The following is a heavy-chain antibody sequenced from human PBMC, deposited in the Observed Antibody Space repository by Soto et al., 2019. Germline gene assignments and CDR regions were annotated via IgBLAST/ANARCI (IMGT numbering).Heavy chain of an antibody. Sequence: ASVKVSCKASGYTFTSYAMHWVRQAPGQRLDWMGWISAYNGNTNYAQKLQGRFTMTTATSTSTAYMELRSLRFDDTAVYYCARDEFGDPGVYWGQGTLVTVSS. D-gene: IGHD4-17*01. CDR1: GYTFTSYA. V-gene: IGHV1-18*01. J-gene: IGHJ4*02. CDR2: ISAYNGNT. CDR3: ARDEFGDPGVY.